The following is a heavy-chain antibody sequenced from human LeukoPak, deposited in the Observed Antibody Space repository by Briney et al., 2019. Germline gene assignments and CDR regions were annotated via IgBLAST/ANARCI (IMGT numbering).Heavy chain of an antibody. CDR3: ARDSGSYYLDY. CDR2: IWYDGSNK. D-gene: IGHD1-26*01. J-gene: IGHJ4*02. V-gene: IGHV3-33*01. Sequence: PGGSLRLSCAASGFTFGSYGMHWVRQAPGKGLEWVALIWYDGSNKYYADSVKGRFTISRDNAKNSLYLQMNSLRAEDTAVYYCARDSGSYYLDYWGQGTLVTVSS. CDR1: GFTFGSYG.